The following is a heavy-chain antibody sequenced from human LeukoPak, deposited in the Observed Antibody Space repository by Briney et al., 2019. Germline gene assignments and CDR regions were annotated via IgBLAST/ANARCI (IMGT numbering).Heavy chain of an antibody. CDR1: GFTFSSYW. D-gene: IGHD5-12*01. Sequence: GGSLRLSCAASGFTFSSYWMHWVRQAPGKGLAWVSLINTDGSTTTYADSVKGRFTISRDNAKNTLSLQMNSLRAEDTAVYYCATGYRDYGVGYWGQGTLVTVSS. J-gene: IGHJ4*02. CDR2: INTDGSTT. CDR3: ATGYRDYGVGY. V-gene: IGHV3-74*01.